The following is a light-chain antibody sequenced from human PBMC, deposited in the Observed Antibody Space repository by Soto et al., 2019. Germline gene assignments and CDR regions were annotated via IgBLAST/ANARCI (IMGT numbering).Light chain of an antibody. CDR1: SSDVVGYDY. CDR3: CSYAGTYTFYV. J-gene: IGLJ1*01. CDR2: NVT. Sequence: QSVLTRPRSVSGSPGQSVTISCTGTSSDVVGYDYVSWYQQHPGKAPKLMIYNVTKRPSGVPDRFSGSRSGNTASLTISGLQAEDDADYYCCSYAGTYTFYVFGTG. V-gene: IGLV2-11*01.